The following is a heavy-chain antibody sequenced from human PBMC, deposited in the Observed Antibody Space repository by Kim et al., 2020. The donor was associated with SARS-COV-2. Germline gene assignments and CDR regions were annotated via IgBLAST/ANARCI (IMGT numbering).Heavy chain of an antibody. J-gene: IGHJ6*02. D-gene: IGHD3-10*01. Sequence: SETLSLTCAVYGGSFSGYYWSWIRQPPGKGLEWIGEINHSGSTNYNPSLKSRVTISVDTSKNQFSLKLSSVTAADTAVYYCARGLTMVRGVYGMDVWGQGTTVTVSS. V-gene: IGHV4-34*01. CDR3: ARGLTMVRGVYGMDV. CDR1: GGSFSGYY. CDR2: INHSGST.